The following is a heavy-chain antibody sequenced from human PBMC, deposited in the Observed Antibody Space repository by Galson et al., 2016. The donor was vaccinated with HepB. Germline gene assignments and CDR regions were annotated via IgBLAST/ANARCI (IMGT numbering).Heavy chain of an antibody. CDR3: ARGPTAVANTGPFDY. J-gene: IGHJ4*02. CDR1: GLTFSSYA. D-gene: IGHD5-18*01. CDR2: ISYDGSNE. V-gene: IGHV3-30-3*01. Sequence: SLRLSCAASGLTFSSYAMHWVRQAPGKGLEWAAVISYDGSNEYYADSVKGRFTISRDNSKNTLYLQMNSLRAEDTAVYYCARGPTAVANTGPFDYWGQGSLVTVSS.